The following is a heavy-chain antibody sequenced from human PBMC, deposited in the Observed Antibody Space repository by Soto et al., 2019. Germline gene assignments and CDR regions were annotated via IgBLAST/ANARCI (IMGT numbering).Heavy chain of an antibody. CDR3: ARGGDIVVVPAAMPHLNYYMDV. CDR1: GFTFSSYS. J-gene: IGHJ6*03. CDR2: ISSSSSYI. Sequence: EVQLVESGGGLVKPGGSLRLSCAASGFTFSSYSMNWVRQAPGKGLEWVSSISSSSSYIYYADSVKGRFTISRDNAKNSLYLQMNSLRAEDTAVYYCARGGDIVVVPAAMPHLNYYMDVWGKGTTVTVSS. V-gene: IGHV3-21*01. D-gene: IGHD2-2*01.